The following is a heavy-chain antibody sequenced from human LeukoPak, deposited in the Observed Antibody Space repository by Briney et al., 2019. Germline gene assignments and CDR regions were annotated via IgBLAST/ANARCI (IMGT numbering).Heavy chain of an antibody. CDR1: GFTFRSYS. V-gene: IGHV3-21*01. CDR2: ISSSSSYV. J-gene: IGHJ4*02. D-gene: IGHD6-13*01. CDR3: ARDRESSSWFDY. Sequence: GGSLRLSCAASGFTFRSYSMNWVRQAPGKGLEWVSSISSSSSYVYYADSVKGRFTISRDNAKNSLYLQMKSLRAEDTAVYYCARDRESSSWFDYWGQGTLVTVSS.